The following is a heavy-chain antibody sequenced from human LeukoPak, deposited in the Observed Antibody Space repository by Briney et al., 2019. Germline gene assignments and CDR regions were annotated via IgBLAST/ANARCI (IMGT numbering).Heavy chain of an antibody. J-gene: IGHJ6*03. CDR2: IYYSGST. Sequence: SETLSLTCTVSGGSISSSSYYWGWIRQPPGKGLEWIGSIYYSGSTYYNPSLKSRVTISVDTSKNQFSLKLSSVTAADTAVYYCARDVAVAGDYYMDVWGKGTTVTISS. CDR3: ARDVAVAGDYYMDV. CDR1: GGSISSSSYY. D-gene: IGHD6-19*01. V-gene: IGHV4-39*07.